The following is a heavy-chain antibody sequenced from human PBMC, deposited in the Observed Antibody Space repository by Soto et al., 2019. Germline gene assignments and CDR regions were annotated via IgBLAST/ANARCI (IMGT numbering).Heavy chain of an antibody. V-gene: IGHV1-46*01. D-gene: IGHD3-22*01. CDR1: GYTFTAYH. J-gene: IGHJ4*02. CDR2: INPSRGTA. CDR3: ARAPYSRTSFHFDF. Sequence: GASVKVSCKESGYTFTAYHMHGVRQAPGQGLEWVGIINPSRGTANSAQKFQGRVAMTWDTSTTTVYMELSSLRSDDTAVYYCARAPYSRTSFHFDFWGQGTLVTVSS.